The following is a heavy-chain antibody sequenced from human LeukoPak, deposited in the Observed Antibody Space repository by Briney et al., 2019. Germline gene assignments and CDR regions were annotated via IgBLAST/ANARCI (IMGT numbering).Heavy chain of an antibody. CDR3: ASLVGATTKPDSDH. V-gene: IGHV3-21*01. CDR1: GFTFSTHN. CDR2: ISYSSSYI. D-gene: IGHD1-26*01. J-gene: IGHJ4*02. Sequence: GGSLRLSCAASGFTFSTHNMNWVRQAPGKGLEWVSSISYSSSYIYYADSVKGRFTISRDNAESSLYLQMNSLRVDDTAVYYCASLVGATTKPDSDHWGQGTLVTVSS.